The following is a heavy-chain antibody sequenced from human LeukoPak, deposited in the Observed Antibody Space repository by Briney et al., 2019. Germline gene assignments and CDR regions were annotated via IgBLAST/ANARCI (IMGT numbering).Heavy chain of an antibody. CDR3: AAVITSWHGDYYYYYGMDV. Sequence: PGGSLRLSCAASGFTVSSNYMSWVRQAPGKGLEWVSVIYSGGSTYYADSVKGRFTISRDNSKNTLYLQMNSLRAEDTAVYYCAAVITSWHGDYYYYYGMDVWGQGTTVTVSS. CDR2: IYSGGST. CDR1: GFTVSSNY. D-gene: IGHD2-2*01. V-gene: IGHV3-53*01. J-gene: IGHJ6*02.